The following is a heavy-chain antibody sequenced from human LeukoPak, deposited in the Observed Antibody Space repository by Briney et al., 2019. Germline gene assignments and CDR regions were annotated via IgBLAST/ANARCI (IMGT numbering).Heavy chain of an antibody. Sequence: ASVKVSCKASGYTFTGYYMHWARQAPGQGLEWMGWINPNSGGTNYAQKFQGRVTMTRDTSISTAYMELSRLRSDDTAVYYCARDRTAAGRNWFDPWGQGTLVTVSS. CDR2: INPNSGGT. J-gene: IGHJ5*02. CDR3: ARDRTAAGRNWFDP. V-gene: IGHV1-2*02. D-gene: IGHD6-13*01. CDR1: GYTFTGYY.